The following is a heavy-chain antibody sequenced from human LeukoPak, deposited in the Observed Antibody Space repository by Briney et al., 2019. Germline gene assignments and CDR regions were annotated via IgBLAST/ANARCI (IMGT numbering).Heavy chain of an antibody. V-gene: IGHV2-5*02. CDR2: IYWDDDK. CDR3: ARRGSNYALDY. Sequence: SGPTLVKPTQTLTLTCTFSGFSLSTSGVGVGWIRQPPGKALEWLAAIYWDDDKRYSPSLDNRLTITKDTSKNQVVLTMTNMDPVDTATYYCARRGSNYALDYWGQGTLVTVSS. CDR1: GFSLSTSGVG. D-gene: IGHD4-11*01. J-gene: IGHJ4*02.